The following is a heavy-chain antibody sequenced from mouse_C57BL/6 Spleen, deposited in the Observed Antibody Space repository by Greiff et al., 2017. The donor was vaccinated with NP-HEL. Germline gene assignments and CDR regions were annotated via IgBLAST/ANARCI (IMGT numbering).Heavy chain of an antibody. CDR1: GFTFSSYA. CDR2: ISSGGDYI. J-gene: IGHJ4*01. CDR3: TRLTTVVAPAMDY. V-gene: IGHV5-9-1*02. D-gene: IGHD1-1*01. Sequence: EVQRVESGEGLVKPGGSLKLSCAASGFTFSSYAMSWVRQTPEKRLEWVAYISSGGDYIYYADTVKGRFTISRDNARNTLYLQMSSLKSEDTAMYYCTRLTTVVAPAMDYWGQGTSVTVSS.